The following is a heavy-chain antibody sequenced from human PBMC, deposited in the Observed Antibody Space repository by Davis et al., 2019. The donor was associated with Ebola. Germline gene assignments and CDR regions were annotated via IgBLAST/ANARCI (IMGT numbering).Heavy chain of an antibody. V-gene: IGHV4-39*01. CDR3: ARAIGGRGGWFDP. CDR2: IYYSGST. Sequence: MPSETLSLTCTVSGGSISSSSYYWGWIRQPPGKGLEWIGSIYYSGSTYYNPSLKSRVTISVDTSKNQFSLKLSSVTAVDTAVYYCARAIGGRGGWFDPWGQGTLVTVSS. CDR1: GGSISSSSYY. J-gene: IGHJ5*02. D-gene: IGHD3-16*01.